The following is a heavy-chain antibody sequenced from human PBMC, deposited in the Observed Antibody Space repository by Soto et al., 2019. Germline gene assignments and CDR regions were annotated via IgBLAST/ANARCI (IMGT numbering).Heavy chain of an antibody. V-gene: IGHV4-31*03. CDR2: IYYSGST. J-gene: IGHJ5*02. D-gene: IGHD3-22*01. CDR3: ARDLNYYDSSGYWNWFDP. Sequence: PSETLSLTCTVSGGSISSGGYYWSWIRQHPGKGLEWIGYIYYSGSTYYNPSLKSRVTISVDTSKNQFSLKLSSVTAADTAVYYCARDLNYYDSSGYWNWFDPWGQGTLVTVSS. CDR1: GGSISSGGYY.